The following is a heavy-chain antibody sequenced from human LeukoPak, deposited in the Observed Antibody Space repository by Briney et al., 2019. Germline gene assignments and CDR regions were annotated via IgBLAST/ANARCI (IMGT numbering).Heavy chain of an antibody. CDR3: ARRGITYSSSFFAF. CDR1: TDSTNTYY. J-gene: IGHJ4*02. V-gene: IGHV4-39*01. Sequence: SETLSLTCSVSTDSTNTYYWCWIRQPPGKGLEWIGHIFYSGNTYYNPSLRSRVTISVDTSKNQFSLHLSSVTAADTATYYCARRGITYSSSFFAFWGQGTLVTVSS. D-gene: IGHD2-2*01. CDR2: IFYSGNT.